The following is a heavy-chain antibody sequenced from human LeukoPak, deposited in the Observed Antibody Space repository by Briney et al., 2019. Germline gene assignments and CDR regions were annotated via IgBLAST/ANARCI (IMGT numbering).Heavy chain of an antibody. V-gene: IGHV3-23*01. CDR2: ISDSGGDT. CDR3: AKVRSPYYYYGMDV. CDR1: GFIFNNFA. J-gene: IGHJ6*02. Sequence: SGGSLRLSCAASGFIFNNFALNWVRQAPGKGLEWVSDISDSGGDTYYADSVKGRFTISRDNSKNTLYLQMNSLRAEDTAVYYCAKVRSPYYYYGMDVWGQGTTVTVSS. D-gene: IGHD2-15*01.